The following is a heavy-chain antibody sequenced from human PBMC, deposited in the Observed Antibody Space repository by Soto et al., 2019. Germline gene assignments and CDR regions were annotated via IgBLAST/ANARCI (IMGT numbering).Heavy chain of an antibody. Sequence: PSETLSLTCTVSGGSISSSSYYWGWIRQPPGKGLEWIGSIYYSGSTYYNPSLKSRVTISVDTSKNQFSLKLSSVTAADTAVYYCARHARNYPPVVSWGQGTLVTVSS. CDR2: IYYSGST. CDR3: ARHARNYPPVVS. CDR1: GGSISSSSYY. D-gene: IGHD3-22*01. J-gene: IGHJ5*02. V-gene: IGHV4-39*01.